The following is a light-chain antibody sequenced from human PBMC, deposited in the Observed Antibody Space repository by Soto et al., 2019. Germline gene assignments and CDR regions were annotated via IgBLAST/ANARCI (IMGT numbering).Light chain of an antibody. CDR3: QQYYSYPPT. CDR2: AAS. V-gene: IGKV1-8*01. CDR1: QGISSY. J-gene: IGKJ4*01. Sequence: RVPITCRASQGISSYLAWYQQKPGKAPRLLIYAASTLQSGVPSRFSGSGSGTDFTLTISCLQSEDFATYYCQQYYSYPPTFGGGTKVDIK.